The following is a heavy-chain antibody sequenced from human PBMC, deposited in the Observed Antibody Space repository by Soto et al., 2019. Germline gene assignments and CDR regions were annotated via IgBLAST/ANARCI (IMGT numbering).Heavy chain of an antibody. CDR2: INAGNGNT. D-gene: IGHD3-16*01. Sequence: QVQLVQSGAEVKKPGASVKVSCKASGYTFTSYAMHWVRQAPGQRLEWMGWINAGNGNTKYSQKFQGRVTITRDTSASTAYMELSSLRSEDTAVYYCARGVGGSPNFDYWGQGTLVTVSS. J-gene: IGHJ4*02. CDR3: ARGVGGSPNFDY. CDR1: GYTFTSYA. V-gene: IGHV1-3*01.